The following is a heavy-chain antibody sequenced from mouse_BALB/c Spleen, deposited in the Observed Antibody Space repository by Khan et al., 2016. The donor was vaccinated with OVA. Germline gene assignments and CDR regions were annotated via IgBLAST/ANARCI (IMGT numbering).Heavy chain of an antibody. D-gene: IGHD1-1*01. V-gene: IGHV5-17*02. Sequence: EVKLVESGGGLVQPGGSRKLSCVASGFTFSSFGMHWVRQAPEKGLAWVAYISGDSSTIYSTDTVKGRFTISRDNPKNTLFLQMTSLRSEDMAMYYCARSYFYGYYFDQWGQGTTLTVSS. CDR3: ARSYFYGYYFDQ. CDR2: ISGDSSTI. CDR1: GFTFSSFG. J-gene: IGHJ2*01.